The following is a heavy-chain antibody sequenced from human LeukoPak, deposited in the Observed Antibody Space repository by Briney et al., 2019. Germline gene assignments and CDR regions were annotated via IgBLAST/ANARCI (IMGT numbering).Heavy chain of an antibody. CDR2: ISGSGGST. J-gene: IGHJ4*02. CDR3: ATPHHALRYFLGSVSWDY. Sequence: QPGGFLRLSCAASGFTFSSYAMSWVRQAPGKGLEWVSAISGSGGSTYYADSVKGRFTISRDNSKNTLYLQMNSLRAEDTAVYYCATPHHALRYFLGSVSWDYWGQGTLVTVSS. V-gene: IGHV3-23*01. D-gene: IGHD3-9*01. CDR1: GFTFSSYA.